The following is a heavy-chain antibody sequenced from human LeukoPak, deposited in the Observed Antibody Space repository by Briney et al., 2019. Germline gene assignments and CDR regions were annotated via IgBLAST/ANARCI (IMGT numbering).Heavy chain of an antibody. CDR3: ARRGWLVNFDY. Sequence: RGSLRLSCAASGFTFSSYSMNWVRQAPGKGLEWVSSISSSGDNTHYADSVKGRFTISRDNSKDTLYLQMNTLRAEDTAIYYCARRGWLVNFDYWGQGTLVTVSS. CDR2: ISSSGDNT. J-gene: IGHJ4*02. CDR1: GFTFSSYS. D-gene: IGHD6-19*01. V-gene: IGHV3-23*01.